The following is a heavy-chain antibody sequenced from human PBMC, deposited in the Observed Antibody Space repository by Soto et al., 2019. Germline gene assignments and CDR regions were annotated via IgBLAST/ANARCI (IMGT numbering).Heavy chain of an antibody. Sequence: GGSLRLSCAASGFTFSSYAMSWVRQAPGKGLEWVSAISGSGGSTYYADSVKGRFTIARDNSKNTLYLQMNSLRAEDTAVYYCAKDPYDSSGYPYYVDCWGQGTLVTVSS. CDR1: GFTFSSYA. V-gene: IGHV3-23*01. CDR2: ISGSGGST. D-gene: IGHD3-22*01. CDR3: AKDPYDSSGYPYYVDC. J-gene: IGHJ4*02.